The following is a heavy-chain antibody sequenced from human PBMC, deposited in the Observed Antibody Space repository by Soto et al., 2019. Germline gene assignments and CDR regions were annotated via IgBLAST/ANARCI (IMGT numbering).Heavy chain of an antibody. D-gene: IGHD6-19*01. CDR3: ARYGRERQWLDFFDF. CDR1: GFTFSSYA. Sequence: QVQLVESGGGVVQPGTSLRLSCAASGFTFSSYAIHWVRQAPGEGLEWVAVMSHDGRNKYYAESVKGRFTISRDNSKNTLYLQMNSLRPEDTAVYYCARYGRERQWLDFFDFWGQGTLVTVSS. V-gene: IGHV3-30*04. CDR2: MSHDGRNK. J-gene: IGHJ4*02.